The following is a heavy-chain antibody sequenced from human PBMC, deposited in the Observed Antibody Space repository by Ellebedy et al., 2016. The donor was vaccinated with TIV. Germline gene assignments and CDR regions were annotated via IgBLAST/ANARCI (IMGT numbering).Heavy chain of an antibody. J-gene: IGHJ2*01. D-gene: IGHD4-17*01. Sequence: GGSLRLSCAASGFTFSSFSMNWVRQAPGKGLEWVSYISSSSSTISYADSVKGRFTISRDNAKNSLYLRMNSLRPEDMAIYYCARRVDNADYHKWYFDLWGRGTLVTVSS. CDR1: GFTFSSFS. V-gene: IGHV3-48*01. CDR3: ARRVDNADYHKWYFDL. CDR2: ISSSSSTI.